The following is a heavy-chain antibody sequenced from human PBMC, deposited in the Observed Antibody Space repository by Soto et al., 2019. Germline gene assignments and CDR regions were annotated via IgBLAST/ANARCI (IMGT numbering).Heavy chain of an antibody. Sequence: DEQLVESGGDLVQPGGSLRLSCAASGFVFRTNAMSWVRQRPGQGLEWVSAIRGSGDNTYYADSVKGRFSISRVNSKNTLFLQMNSLRAEDTAMYYCASLKIYCRGETCYSGYHDYWGQGTLVTVSS. J-gene: IGHJ4*02. V-gene: IGHV3-23*04. CDR3: ASLKIYCRGETCYSGYHDY. D-gene: IGHD2-15*01. CDR1: GFVFRTNA. CDR2: IRGSGDNT.